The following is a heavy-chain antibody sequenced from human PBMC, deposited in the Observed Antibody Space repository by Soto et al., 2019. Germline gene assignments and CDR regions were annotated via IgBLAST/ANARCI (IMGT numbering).Heavy chain of an antibody. Sequence: QVQLQESGPGLVKPSGTLSLTCAVSGDSISNNNCWNWVRQPPGKGLEWIGEIYHSGTANYKPSLKSRVTISLDKSNNQFSLNLKFVTAADTAVYFCARDQSGAADFWGQGTVVTVS. CDR3: ARDQSGAADF. CDR2: IYHSGTA. J-gene: IGHJ3*01. D-gene: IGHD7-27*01. CDR1: GDSISNNNC. V-gene: IGHV4-4*02.